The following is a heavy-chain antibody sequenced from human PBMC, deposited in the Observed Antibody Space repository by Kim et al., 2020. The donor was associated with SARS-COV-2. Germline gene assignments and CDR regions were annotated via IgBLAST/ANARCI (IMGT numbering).Heavy chain of an antibody. J-gene: IGHJ2*01. CDR2: K. CDR3: ARSTVLKYFDL. Sequence: KGVADSVQGRFIISRDNAKNSLYLQVNSLRAEDTALYYCARSTVLKYFDLWGRGTPVTVSS. D-gene: IGHD4-17*01. V-gene: IGHV3-20*03.